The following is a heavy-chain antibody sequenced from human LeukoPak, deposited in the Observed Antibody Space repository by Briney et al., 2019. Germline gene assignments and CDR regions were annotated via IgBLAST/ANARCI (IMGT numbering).Heavy chain of an antibody. CDR3: ARTYGSGSLDY. Sequence: GGSLTLSCAASGFTFSNHNMDWVRQAPGKGLEWVSYISGSGDAIFYADSVQGRFTISRDNAKNSVYLQMNSLRAEDTAVYYCARTYGSGSLDYGGQGTLVTVSS. D-gene: IGHD2-15*01. V-gene: IGHV3-48*01. J-gene: IGHJ4*02. CDR1: GFTFSNHN. CDR2: ISGSGDAI.